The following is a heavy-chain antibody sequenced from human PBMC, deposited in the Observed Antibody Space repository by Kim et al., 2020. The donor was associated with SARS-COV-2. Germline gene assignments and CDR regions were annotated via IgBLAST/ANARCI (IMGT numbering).Heavy chain of an antibody. Sequence: TSYHPSLKSRLIISIDTSENQFSLRLRSVSAADTAVYYCAREVAGNAFDIWGQGTKVTVSS. J-gene: IGHJ3*02. V-gene: IGHV4-31*02. CDR2: T. D-gene: IGHD3-10*01. CDR3: AREVAGNAFDI.